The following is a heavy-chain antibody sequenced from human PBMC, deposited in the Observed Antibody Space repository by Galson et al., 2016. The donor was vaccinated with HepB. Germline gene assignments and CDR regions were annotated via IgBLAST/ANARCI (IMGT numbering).Heavy chain of an antibody. CDR2: IFNSGST. Sequence: TLSLTCAVSGSSISTGGYSWSWIRQPPGKGLEWIGYIFNSGSTYYNPSLVSRVTISVDMTKNHFSLRLGSVTAADPAVYYCARSHTSGSYEGDYSYYAMDAWGQGTTVTVSS. D-gene: IGHD3-10*01. CDR1: GSSISTGGYS. J-gene: IGHJ6*02. V-gene: IGHV4-30-2*01. CDR3: ARSHTSGSYEGDYSYYAMDA.